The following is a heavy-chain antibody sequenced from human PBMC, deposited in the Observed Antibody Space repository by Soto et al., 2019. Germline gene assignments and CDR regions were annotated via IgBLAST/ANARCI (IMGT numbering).Heavy chain of an antibody. D-gene: IGHD2-2*02. CDR2: IKQDGSEK. J-gene: IGHJ1*01. Sequence: GGSLRLSCAASGFTFSSYWMSWVRQAPGKGLEWVANIKQDGSEKYYVDSEKGRFTISRDNAKNSLYLQMNSLRAEDTAVYYCARAPELLYIAEYFQHWGQGTLVTVSS. V-gene: IGHV3-7*03. CDR1: GFTFSSYW. CDR3: ARAPELLYIAEYFQH.